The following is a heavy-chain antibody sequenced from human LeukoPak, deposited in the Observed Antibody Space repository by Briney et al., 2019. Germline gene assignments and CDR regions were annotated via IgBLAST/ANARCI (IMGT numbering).Heavy chain of an antibody. D-gene: IGHD2-15*01. J-gene: IGHJ1*01. CDR3: ARAQDYCSGSTCYGYFQY. CDR1: GFTVSTNY. CDR2: TYSGGST. Sequence: GGSLRLSRAASGFTVSTNYMSWVGQAPGKGLKWVSATYSGGSTYYADSVKGRFTISSDNSKITLYLQMNSLKAEDTAIYYCARAQDYCSGSTCYGYFQYWGQGTLVTVSS. V-gene: IGHV3-53*01.